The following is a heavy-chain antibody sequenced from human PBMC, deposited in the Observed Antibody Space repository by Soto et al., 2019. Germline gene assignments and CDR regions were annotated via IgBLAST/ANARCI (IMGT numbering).Heavy chain of an antibody. D-gene: IGHD3-22*01. Sequence: GESLKISCKGSGYSFTSYWISWVRQMPGKGLEWMGRIDPSDSYTNYSPSFQGHVTISADKSISTAYLQWSSLKASDTAMYYCARPRSDYYDSSGGNYGMDVWGQGTTVTVS. V-gene: IGHV5-10-1*01. CDR2: IDPSDSYT. CDR3: ARPRSDYYDSSGGNYGMDV. CDR1: GYSFTSYW. J-gene: IGHJ6*02.